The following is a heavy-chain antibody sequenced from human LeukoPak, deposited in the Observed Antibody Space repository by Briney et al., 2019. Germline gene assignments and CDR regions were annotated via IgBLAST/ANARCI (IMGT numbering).Heavy chain of an antibody. CDR1: GFTFGSYA. D-gene: IGHD2-2*01. Sequence: GGSLRLSCAASGFTFGSYAMHWVRQAPGKGLEWVAVISYDGSNKYYADSVKGRFTISRDNSKNTLYLQMNSLRAEDTAVYYCAREDQLLLDYWGQGTLVTVSS. CDR2: ISYDGSNK. J-gene: IGHJ4*02. V-gene: IGHV3-30*04. CDR3: AREDQLLLDY.